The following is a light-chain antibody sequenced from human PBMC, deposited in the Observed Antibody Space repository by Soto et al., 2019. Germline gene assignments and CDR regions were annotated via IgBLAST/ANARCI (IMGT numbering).Light chain of an antibody. CDR3: SSYTSSSTYV. J-gene: IGLJ1*01. CDR2: DVN. V-gene: IGLV2-14*01. Sequence: QSVLTQPASVSGSPGQSFAISCTETSSDVGYYNYVSWYQQHPGKAPNVMIYDVNYRPSGVPDRFSGSKSGNTASLTISGLQAEDEADYYCSSYTSSSTYVFGTGTKVTVL. CDR1: SSDVGYYNY.